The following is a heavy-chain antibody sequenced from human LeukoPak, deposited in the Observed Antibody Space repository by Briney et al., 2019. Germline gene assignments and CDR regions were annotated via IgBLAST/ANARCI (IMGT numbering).Heavy chain of an antibody. CDR2: INHSGST. CDR1: SGSFSGYY. CDR3: ARRYSSSLGGFDI. V-gene: IGHV4-34*01. Sequence: SETLSLTCAVYSGSFSGYYWSWIRQPPGKGLEWIGEINHSGSTNYNPSLKSRVTISVDTSKNQFSLKLSSVTAADTAVYYCARRYSSSLGGFDIWGQGTMVTVSS. J-gene: IGHJ3*02. D-gene: IGHD6-13*01.